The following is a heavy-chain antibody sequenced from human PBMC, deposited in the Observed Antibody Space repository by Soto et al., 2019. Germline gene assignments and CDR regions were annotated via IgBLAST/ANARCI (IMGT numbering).Heavy chain of an antibody. CDR1: GGSISSGGYY. J-gene: IGHJ4*02. CDR2: IYYSGST. D-gene: IGHD6-6*01. CDR3: ARYSSSVYYFDY. V-gene: IGHV4-31*03. Sequence: SDTLSLTCTVSGGSISSGGYYWSWIRQHPGKGLEWIGYIYYSGSTYYNPSLKSRVTISVDTSKNQFSLKLSSVTAADTAVYYCARYSSSVYYFDYWGQGTLVTVS.